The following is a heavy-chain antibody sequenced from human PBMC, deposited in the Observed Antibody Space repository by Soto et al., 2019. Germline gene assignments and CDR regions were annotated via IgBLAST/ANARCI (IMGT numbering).Heavy chain of an antibody. V-gene: IGHV4-30-4*01. Sequence: TLSLTCTVSGGSISSGDYYWSWIRQPPGKGLEWIGYIYYSGSTYYNPSLKSRVTISVDTSKNQFSLKLSSVTAADTAVYYCARTWYYYDSSGYYPNWLDHRGQGTLVTVPA. CDR1: GGSISSGDYY. D-gene: IGHD3-22*01. J-gene: IGHJ5*02. CDR3: ARTWYYYDSSGYYPNWLDH. CDR2: IYYSGST.